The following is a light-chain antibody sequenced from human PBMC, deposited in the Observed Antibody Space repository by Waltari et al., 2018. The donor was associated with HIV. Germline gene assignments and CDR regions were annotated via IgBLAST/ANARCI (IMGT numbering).Light chain of an antibody. CDR3: LQNYIYPPT. J-gene: IGKJ1*01. CDR1: RGIGND. CDR2: AAA. Sequence: AIQMTQSPFSLSASVGDRVTTTCRQSRGIGNDLGGYQKKQGEAPKLLIFAAARLQRGFPSRFSGSGSGSDFTLTISRLQPEDFATYFCLQNYIYPPTFGQGTRLEVK. V-gene: IGKV1-6*01.